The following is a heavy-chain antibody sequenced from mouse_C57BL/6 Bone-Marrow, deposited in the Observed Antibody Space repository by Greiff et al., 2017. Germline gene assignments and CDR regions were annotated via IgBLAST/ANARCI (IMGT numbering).Heavy chain of an antibody. J-gene: IGHJ2*01. D-gene: IGHD3-2*02. CDR3: ARRQLRGYFDY. V-gene: IGHV2-2*01. CDR2: IWSGGST. CDR1: GFSLTSYG. Sequence: VKLVESGPGLVQPSQSLSITCTVSGFSLTSYGVHWVRQSPGKGLEWLGVIWSGGSTDYNAAFISRLSISKDNSKSQVFFKMNSLQADDTAIYYCARRQLRGYFDYWGQGTTLTVSS.